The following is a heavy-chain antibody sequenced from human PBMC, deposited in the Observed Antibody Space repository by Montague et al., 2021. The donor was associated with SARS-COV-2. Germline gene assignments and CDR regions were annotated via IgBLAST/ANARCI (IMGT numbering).Heavy chain of an antibody. CDR2: IDWDDDK. J-gene: IGHJ4*02. V-gene: IGHV2-70*01. D-gene: IGHD4-23*01. Sequence: PPLVKPTQTLTLTCTFSGFSLSTSGMCVSWIRQPPGKALEWLALIDWDDDKYYSTSLKTRLTISKDTSKTQVVLTMTNMDPVDTATYYCARGRYGGNRGYYFDYWGQGTLVTVSS. CDR3: ARGRYGGNRGYYFDY. CDR1: GFSLSTSGMC.